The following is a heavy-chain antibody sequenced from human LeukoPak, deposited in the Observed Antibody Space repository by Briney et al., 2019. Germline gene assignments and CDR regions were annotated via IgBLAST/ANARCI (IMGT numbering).Heavy chain of an antibody. V-gene: IGHV4-59*12. Sequence: SETLSLTCTVSGGSISSYYWSWIRQPPGKGLEWIGYIYYSGSTNYNPSLKSRVTISVDTSKNQFSLKLSSVTAADTAVYYCARGGIAAAGRGVAVAGIKYWGQGTLVTVSS. CDR1: GGSISSYY. CDR3: ARGGIAAAGRGVAVAGIKY. D-gene: IGHD6-13*01. CDR2: IYYSGST. J-gene: IGHJ4*02.